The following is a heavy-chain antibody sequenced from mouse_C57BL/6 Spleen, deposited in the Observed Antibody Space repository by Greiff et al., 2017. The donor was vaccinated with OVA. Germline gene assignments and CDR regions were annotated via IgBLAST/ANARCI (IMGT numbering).Heavy chain of an antibody. Sequence: EVQLKESGPGLVKPSQSLSLTCSVTGYSITSGYYWNWIRQFPGNKLEWMGYISYDGSNNYNPSLKNRISITRDTSKNQFFLKLNSVTTEDTATYDCASAHYSKGFAYWGQGTLVTVSA. CDR2: ISYDGSN. CDR1: GYSITSGYY. D-gene: IGHD2-5*01. J-gene: IGHJ3*01. V-gene: IGHV3-6*01. CDR3: ASAHYSKGFAY.